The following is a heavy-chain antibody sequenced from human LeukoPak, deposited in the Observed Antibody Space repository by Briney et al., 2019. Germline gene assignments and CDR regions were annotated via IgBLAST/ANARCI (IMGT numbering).Heavy chain of an antibody. CDR1: GDSVSSNSAG. CDR3: VRNKLWACDY. V-gene: IGHV6-1*01. J-gene: IGHJ4*02. Sequence: SQTPSLTCAISGDSVSSNSAGWHWIRQSPSRGLEWLGRTYYRSKWYIDYAGSVKSRITINPDTSKNQFSLQLNSVTPEDTAVYYCVRNKLWACDYWGQGTLVAVSS. D-gene: IGHD4-23*01. CDR2: TYYRSKWYI.